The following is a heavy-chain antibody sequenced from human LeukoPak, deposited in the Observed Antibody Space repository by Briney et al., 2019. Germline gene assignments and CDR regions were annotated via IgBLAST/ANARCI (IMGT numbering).Heavy chain of an antibody. Sequence: PGGSLRLSCTASGFAFSSFAMHWVRQAPGKGLEWVAVISYDGSNKYFADSVKGRFTISRDNSKNTLYLQMNSLRVQDTAVYYCAGSVAVAGLADYWGQGTLVTVSS. CDR1: GFAFSSFA. CDR2: ISYDGSNK. J-gene: IGHJ4*02. CDR3: AGSVAVAGLADY. V-gene: IGHV3-30*14. D-gene: IGHD6-19*01.